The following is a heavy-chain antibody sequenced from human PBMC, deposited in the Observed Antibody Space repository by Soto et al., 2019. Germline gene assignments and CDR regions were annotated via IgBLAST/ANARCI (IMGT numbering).Heavy chain of an antibody. CDR3: RKGGVILEDGFEM. CDR1: GFTFDDYA. V-gene: IGHV3-9*01. CDR2: ITWKGDYT. D-gene: IGHD3-10*01. Sequence: EGQVVESGGGLVQPGRSLRLSCSVSGFTFDDYAMHWVRQAPGKGLEWVSGITWKGDYTAYADSVKGRFTISRDNANKSLFLKMKSLRAEDTALYYCRKGGVILEDGFEMWGQGTLVTVSS. J-gene: IGHJ3*02.